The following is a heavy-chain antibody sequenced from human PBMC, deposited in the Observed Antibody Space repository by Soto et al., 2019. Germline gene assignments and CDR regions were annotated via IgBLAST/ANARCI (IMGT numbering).Heavy chain of an antibody. CDR1: GGSFSGYY. V-gene: IGHV4-34*01. J-gene: IGHJ4*02. CDR2: INHSGST. CDR3: ARGLNSNGSGSYFDY. D-gene: IGHD3-10*01. Sequence: SETLSLTCAVYGGSFSGYYWSWIRQPPGKGLEWIGEINHSGSTNYNPSLKSRVTISVDTSKNQFSLKLSSVTAADTAVYYCARGLNSNGSGSYFDYWGQGTLVTVSS.